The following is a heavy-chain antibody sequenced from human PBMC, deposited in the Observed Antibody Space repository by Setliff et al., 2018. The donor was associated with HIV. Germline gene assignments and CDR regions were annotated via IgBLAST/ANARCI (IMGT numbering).Heavy chain of an antibody. CDR2: IYTSGST. CDR3: ARHADYDFWSGYWGYYFDY. CDR1: GGSISTYY. V-gene: IGHV4-4*09. D-gene: IGHD3-3*01. J-gene: IGHJ4*02. Sequence: SETLSLTCTVSGGSISTYYWSWIRQPPGKGLEWIGYIYTSGSTNYNPSLKTRVTISIDTSKKQVSLKLSSVTAADTAVYYCARHADYDFWSGYWGYYFDYWGQGTLVTVSS.